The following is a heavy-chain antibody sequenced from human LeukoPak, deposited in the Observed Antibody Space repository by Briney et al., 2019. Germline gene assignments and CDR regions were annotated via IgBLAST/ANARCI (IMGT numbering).Heavy chain of an antibody. J-gene: IGHJ4*02. CDR3: ARGLKGLDY. CDR1: GYTFTDYY. CDR2: INPNSGGT. V-gene: IGHV1-2*02. Sequence: GASVKVSCKASGYTFTDYYIHWLRQAPGQGLEWMGWINPNSGGTKYAQKFQGRVTIARDTSITTAYMDLSRLGSDDTAVYYCARGLKGLDYWGQGTLVTVSS.